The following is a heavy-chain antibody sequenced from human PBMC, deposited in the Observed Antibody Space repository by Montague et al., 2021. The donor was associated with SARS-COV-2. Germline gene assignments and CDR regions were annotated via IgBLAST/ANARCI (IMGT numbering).Heavy chain of an antibody. CDR1: GFTFNTHS. V-gene: IGHV3-21*01. CDR2: ISGNGTYI. D-gene: IGHD2-8*01. J-gene: IGHJ4*02. CDR3: ARDGVHFGGWPYYFAV. Sequence: SLRLSCAASGFTFNTHSMHWVRRAPGKGLEWVSSISGNGTYIYDADSPSRRFTMSRDNSHNPLSLLLNLLRLEDTGLYYGARDGVHFGGWPYYFAVWGQGTLVSVSS.